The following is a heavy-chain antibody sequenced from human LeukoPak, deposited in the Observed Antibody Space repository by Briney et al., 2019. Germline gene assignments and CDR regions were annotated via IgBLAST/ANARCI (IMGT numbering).Heavy chain of an antibody. Sequence: GGSLRLSCAASGFTFSSYSMNWVRQAPGKGLEWVSYISSSSSTVYYADSVKGRFTISRDNAKNSLYLQMNSLRAEDTAVYYCARVGLWFGDSMDVWGKGTTVTVSS. J-gene: IGHJ6*04. CDR1: GFTFSSYS. V-gene: IGHV3-48*01. CDR3: ARVGLWFGDSMDV. D-gene: IGHD3-10*01. CDR2: ISSSSSTV.